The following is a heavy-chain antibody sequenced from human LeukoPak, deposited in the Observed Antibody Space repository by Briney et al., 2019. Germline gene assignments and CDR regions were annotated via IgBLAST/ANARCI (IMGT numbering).Heavy chain of an antibody. Sequence: SETLSLTCTVSGGSISSYYWSWIRQPPGKGLEWIGYIYYSGSTNYNPSLKSRVTISVDTSKNQFSLKLSSVTAADTAVYYCARLLRYFDWLSQGIDYWGQGTLVTVSS. CDR1: GGSISSYY. D-gene: IGHD3-9*01. CDR3: ARLLRYFDWLSQGIDY. V-gene: IGHV4-59*12. J-gene: IGHJ4*02. CDR2: IYYSGST.